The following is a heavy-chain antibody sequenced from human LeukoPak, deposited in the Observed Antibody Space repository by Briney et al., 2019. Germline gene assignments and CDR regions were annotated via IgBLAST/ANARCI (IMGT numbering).Heavy chain of an antibody. CDR2: ISGSGYTT. J-gene: IGHJ6*02. CDR1: GFSFSTYA. CDR3: ARYCSCSTCQGSSYYFGMDV. Sequence: GGSLRLSCAASGFSFSTYAMNWVRQGPGKGLEWVATISGSGYTTYYADSVKGRFTISRDNSKNTLFLQMDSLRAEDTAVLFSARYCSCSTCQGSSYYFGMDVWGQGTTVTVSS. D-gene: IGHD2-2*01. V-gene: IGHV3-23*01.